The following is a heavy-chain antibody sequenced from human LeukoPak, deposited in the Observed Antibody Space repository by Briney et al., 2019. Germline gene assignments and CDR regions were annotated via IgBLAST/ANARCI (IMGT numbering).Heavy chain of an antibody. V-gene: IGHV4-4*02. CDR3: AIGSLVLDYYYGMDV. J-gene: IGHJ6*04. CDR2: IYHSGST. D-gene: IGHD3-16*02. CDR1: GGSICSSNW. Sequence: SETLSLTCAVCGGSICSSNWWSWVRQPPGKGVEWIGEIYHSGSTNYNPSLKSRVTISVDKSKNQFSLKLSSVTAADTAVYYCAIGSLVLDYYYGMDVWGKGTTVTVSS.